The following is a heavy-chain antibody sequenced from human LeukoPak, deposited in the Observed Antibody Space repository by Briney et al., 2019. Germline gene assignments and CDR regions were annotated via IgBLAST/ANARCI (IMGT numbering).Heavy chain of an antibody. CDR3: ARTYRGDYVWGSPPGYFDY. V-gene: IGHV4-34*01. CDR1: GGSFRGYY. CDR2: INHSGST. J-gene: IGHJ4*02. D-gene: IGHD3-16*01. Sequence: SETPSLTWAAYGGSFRGYYWSWFRKPPGKGLGGMGGINHSGSTNYNPSLKSRVTISVDTSKNQFSLKLSSVTAADTAVYYCARTYRGDYVWGSPPGYFDYWGQGTLVTVSS.